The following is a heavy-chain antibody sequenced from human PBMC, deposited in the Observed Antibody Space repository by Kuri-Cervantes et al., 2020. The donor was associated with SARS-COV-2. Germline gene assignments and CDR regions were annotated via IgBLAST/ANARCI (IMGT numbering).Heavy chain of an antibody. CDR1: GGSISSSSYY. J-gene: IGHJ4*02. V-gene: IGHV4-39*07. D-gene: IGHD1-26*01. Sequence: GSLRLSCTVSGGSISSSSYYWGWIRQPPGKGLEWIGSIYYSGSTYYNPSLKSRVTISVDTSKNQFSLKPSSVTAADTAVYYCARGIVGATGEYYFDYWGQGTLVTVSS. CDR2: IYYSGST. CDR3: ARGIVGATGEYYFDY.